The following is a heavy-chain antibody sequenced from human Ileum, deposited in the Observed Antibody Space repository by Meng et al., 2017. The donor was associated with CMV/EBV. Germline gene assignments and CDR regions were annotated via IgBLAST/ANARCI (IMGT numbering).Heavy chain of an antibody. CDR2: IKQDGSEK. V-gene: IGHV3-7*01. CDR3: ATLGFRRIDY. Sequence: GGSLRLSCAASGFTFRSYWMSWVRQAPGKGLEWVANIKQDGSEKYYVDSVKGRFTVSRDNAKNSLFLQMNSLRVEDTAVYFCATLGFRRIDYWGQGTLVTVSS. CDR1: GFTFRSYW. D-gene: IGHD5-18*01. J-gene: IGHJ4*02.